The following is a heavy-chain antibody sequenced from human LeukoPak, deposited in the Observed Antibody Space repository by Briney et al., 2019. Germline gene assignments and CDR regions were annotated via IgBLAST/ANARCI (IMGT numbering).Heavy chain of an antibody. D-gene: IGHD3-9*01. CDR3: ARHILTGYLVDY. V-gene: IGHV4-39*01. CDR2: IYYSGNT. CDR1: GGSIRSSSHY. J-gene: IGHJ4*02. Sequence: SETLSLTCTVSGGSIRSSSHYWGWIRQPPGKGVEWIGDIYYSGNTYYNPSLKSRVTISADTSTNQFSLKLSSVTAADTAVYYCARHILTGYLVDYWGQGTLVTVSS.